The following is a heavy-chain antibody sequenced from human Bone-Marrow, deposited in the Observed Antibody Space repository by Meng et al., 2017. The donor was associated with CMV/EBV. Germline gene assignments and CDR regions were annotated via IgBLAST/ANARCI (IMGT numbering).Heavy chain of an antibody. CDR3: ARALGDGFNRHYYYYGMDV. Sequence: SSYAIRWVRQAPGQGLEWMGRIIPILGTANYAQKFQGRVTITTDKSTSTAYMELRSLRSEDTAVYYCARALGDGFNRHYYYYGMDVWGQGTTVTVSS. D-gene: IGHD5-24*01. J-gene: IGHJ6*02. CDR1: SSYA. CDR2: IIPILGTA. V-gene: IGHV1-69*05.